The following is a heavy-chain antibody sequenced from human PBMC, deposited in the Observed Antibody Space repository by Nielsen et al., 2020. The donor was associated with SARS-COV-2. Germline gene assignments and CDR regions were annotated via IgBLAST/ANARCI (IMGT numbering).Heavy chain of an antibody. CDR1: GFTFSSYW. CDR3: ARGGYCTAGTCYHDY. D-gene: IGHD2-15*01. Sequence: GESLKISCAASGFTFSSYWMSWVRQAPGKGLEWVANTKQDESEKYYVDSVEGRFTISRDNAKNSLYLQMNSLRAEDTAVYYCARGGYCTAGTCYHDYWGRGTLVTVSS. J-gene: IGHJ4*02. V-gene: IGHV3-7*02. CDR2: TKQDESEK.